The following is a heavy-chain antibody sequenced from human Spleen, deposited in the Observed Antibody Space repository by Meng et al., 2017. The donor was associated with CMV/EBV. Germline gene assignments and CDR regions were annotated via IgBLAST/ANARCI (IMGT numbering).Heavy chain of an antibody. CDR3: ARASGSHGRFLEWFPFDY. Sequence: GESLKISCPASGFIFSTSWMHWVRQAPGKGLAWVSRINRDGTSISYADSVKVRFTISRDNAKNTLHLQMNSLRAEDTAVYYCARASGSHGRFLEWFPFDYWGQGTLVTVSS. D-gene: IGHD3-3*01. CDR1: GFIFSTSW. J-gene: IGHJ4*02. V-gene: IGHV3-74*01. CDR2: INRDGTSI.